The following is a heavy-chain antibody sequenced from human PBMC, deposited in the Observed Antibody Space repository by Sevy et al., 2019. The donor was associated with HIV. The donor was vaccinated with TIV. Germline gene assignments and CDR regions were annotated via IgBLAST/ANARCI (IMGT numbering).Heavy chain of an antibody. Sequence: GGSLRLSCAASGFTFSSYGMHWVRQAPGKGLEWVAVISYGGSNKYYADSVKGRFTISRDNSENTLYLQMNSLRAEETGVYYCAKDLTIFGVVYGMDVWGQGTTVTVSS. CDR2: ISYGGSNK. D-gene: IGHD3-3*01. CDR3: AKDLTIFGVVYGMDV. J-gene: IGHJ6*02. V-gene: IGHV3-30*18. CDR1: GFTFSSYG.